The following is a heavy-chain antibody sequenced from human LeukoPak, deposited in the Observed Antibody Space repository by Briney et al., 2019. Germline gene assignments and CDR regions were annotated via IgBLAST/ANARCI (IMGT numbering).Heavy chain of an antibody. Sequence: PSETLSLTCTVSGVSISSYYWSWLRQPPGKGLEWIGYIYYSGRTNYNPSLKSRVTIPVDTSKNQFSLKLSSVTAADTAVYYCARARRYSSGFDYWGQGTLVTVSS. CDR1: GVSISSYY. D-gene: IGHD6-19*01. CDR3: ARARRYSSGFDY. J-gene: IGHJ4*02. V-gene: IGHV4-59*01. CDR2: IYYSGRT.